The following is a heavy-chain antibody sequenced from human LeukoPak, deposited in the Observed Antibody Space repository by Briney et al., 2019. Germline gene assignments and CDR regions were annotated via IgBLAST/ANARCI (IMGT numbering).Heavy chain of an antibody. CDR1: GDTIRSHY. D-gene: IGHD5-24*01. CDR2: ISHSGTT. CDR3: ARGEMGYDAFDI. Sequence: SETLSLTCTVSGDTIRSHYWTWIRQTPEKGLEWIGYISHSGTTNYNPSLKSRFTISVDTSKNQFSLKLSSVTAADTAVYYCARGEMGYDAFDIWGQGTMVTVSS. J-gene: IGHJ3*02. V-gene: IGHV4-59*11.